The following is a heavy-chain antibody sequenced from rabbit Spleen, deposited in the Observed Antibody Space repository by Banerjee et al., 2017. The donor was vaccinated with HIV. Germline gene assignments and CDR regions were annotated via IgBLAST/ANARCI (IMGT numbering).Heavy chain of an antibody. V-gene: IGHV1S40*01. J-gene: IGHJ6*01. Sequence: QSLEESGGDLVKPGASLTLTCTASGFSFSSNDYMCWVRQAPGEGLEWIACIYGGDGVSTVYANWAKGRFTISKTSSTTVTLQMTSLTAADTATYFCARDTGSSFSSYGMDLWGQGTLVTVS. CDR2: IYGGDGVST. CDR1: GFSFSSNDY. CDR3: ARDTGSSFSSYGMDL. D-gene: IGHD8-1*01.